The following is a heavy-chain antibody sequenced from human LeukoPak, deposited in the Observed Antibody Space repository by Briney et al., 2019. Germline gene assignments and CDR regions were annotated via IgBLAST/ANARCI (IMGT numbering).Heavy chain of an antibody. CDR3: AVGYCSSTSCYKSFDY. D-gene: IGHD2-2*02. Sequence: ASAKVSCKASGGTFSSYAISWVRQAPGQGLEWMGGIIPIFGTANYAQKFQGRVTITTDESTSTAYMELSSLRSEDTAVYYCAVGYCSSTSCYKSFDYWGQGTLVTVSS. CDR1: GGTFSSYA. V-gene: IGHV1-69*05. CDR2: IIPIFGTA. J-gene: IGHJ4*02.